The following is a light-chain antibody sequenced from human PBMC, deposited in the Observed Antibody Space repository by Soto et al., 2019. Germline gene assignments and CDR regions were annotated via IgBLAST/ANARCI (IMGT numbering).Light chain of an antibody. V-gene: IGKV3-15*01. CDR2: GAS. CDR1: QSVSSY. Sequence: EIVMTQSPATLSVSAGERATLSCRASQSVSSYLAWYQQKPGQAPRLLIYGASTSATGIPARFSGSGSGTEFTLTISSLQSEDFAIYYCQQYNNWPFTFGPGTKVDIK. CDR3: QQYNNWPFT. J-gene: IGKJ3*01.